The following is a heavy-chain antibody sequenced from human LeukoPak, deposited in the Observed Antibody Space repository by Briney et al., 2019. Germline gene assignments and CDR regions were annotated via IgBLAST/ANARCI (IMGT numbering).Heavy chain of an antibody. CDR2: ISYDATNK. J-gene: IGHJ4*02. V-gene: IGHV3-30*18. CDR1: GFTFSNYG. CDR3: AKDQDVAAAGTWGSIDY. D-gene: IGHD6-13*01. Sequence: GGSLRLSCAASGFTFSNYGIHWVRQAPGKGLEWVAVISYDATNKYYTDSVKGRFTISRDNSKNTLYLQMNSLRAEDTAVYYCAKDQDVAAAGTWGSIDYWGQGTLVTVSS.